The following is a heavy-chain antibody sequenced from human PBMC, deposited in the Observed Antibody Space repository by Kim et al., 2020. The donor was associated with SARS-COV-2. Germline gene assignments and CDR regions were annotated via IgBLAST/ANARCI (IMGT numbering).Heavy chain of an antibody. CDR2: ISSSGSTI. D-gene: IGHD3-10*01. V-gene: IGHV3-48*03. CDR1: GFTFSSYE. J-gene: IGHJ6*02. Sequence: GGSLRLSCAASGFTFSSYEMNWVRQAPGKGLEWVSYISSSGSTIYYADSVKGRFTISRDNAKNSLYLQMNSLRAEDTAVYYCARDQWMVRGVKVYYYGMDVWGQGTTVTVSS. CDR3: ARDQWMVRGVKVYYYGMDV.